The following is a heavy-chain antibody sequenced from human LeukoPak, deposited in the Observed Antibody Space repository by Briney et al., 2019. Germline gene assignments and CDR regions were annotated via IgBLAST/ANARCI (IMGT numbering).Heavy chain of an antibody. J-gene: IGHJ5*02. D-gene: IGHD4-23*01. CDR3: ARMDCLSATPTTDWFDR. CDR1: GYTFTSYG. CDR2: MNPKNGAT. V-gene: IGHV1-8*01. Sequence: ASVKVSCKASGYTFTSYGINWVRQATGQGLEWMGWMNPKNGATGYAQKFQGRVTMTRDTSIGTAYMELSSLVSEDTAAYYCARMDCLSATPTTDWFDRWGQGTLVTVSS.